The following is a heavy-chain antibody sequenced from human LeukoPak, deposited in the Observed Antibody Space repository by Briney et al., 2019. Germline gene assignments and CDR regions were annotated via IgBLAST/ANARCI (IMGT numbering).Heavy chain of an antibody. Sequence: SGPTLVNPTQTLTLTCTFSGFSLSTSGMCVSWIRQPPGKALEWLARIDWDDDKYYTTSLKTRLTISKDTSKNQVVLTMTNMDPVDTATYYCARTVPCSSRWYVFDYWGQGTVVTVSS. CDR2: IDWDDDK. CDR1: GFSLSTSGMC. CDR3: ARTVPCSSRWYVFDY. D-gene: IGHD6-13*01. V-gene: IGHV2-70*11. J-gene: IGHJ4*02.